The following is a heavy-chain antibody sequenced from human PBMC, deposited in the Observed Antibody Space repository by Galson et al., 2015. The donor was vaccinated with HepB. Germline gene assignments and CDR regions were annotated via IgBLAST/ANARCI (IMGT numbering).Heavy chain of an antibody. Sequence: SLRLSCAASGFTFDDYAMHWVRQAPGRGLEWVSGISWNSGSIGYADSVKGRFTISRDNAKNSLYLQMNSLRAEDTALYYCAKGERLMVQGPYYYYMDVWGKGTTVTVSS. D-gene: IGHD3-10*01. J-gene: IGHJ6*03. CDR3: AKGERLMVQGPYYYYMDV. CDR1: GFTFDDYA. V-gene: IGHV3-9*01. CDR2: ISWNSGSI.